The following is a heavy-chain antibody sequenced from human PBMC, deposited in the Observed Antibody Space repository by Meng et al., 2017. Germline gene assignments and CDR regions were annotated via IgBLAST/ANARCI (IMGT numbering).Heavy chain of an antibody. Sequence: GGSLRLSCAASGFTFSSYEMNWVRQAPGKGLEWVSYISSSGSTIYYADSVKGRFTISRDNAKNSLYLQMNSLRAEDTAVYYCARVWSYSSSGDIDYWGQGTLVTVSS. D-gene: IGHD6-13*01. CDR1: GFTFSSYE. CDR3: ARVWSYSSSGDIDY. CDR2: ISSSGSTI. V-gene: IGHV3-48*03. J-gene: IGHJ4*02.